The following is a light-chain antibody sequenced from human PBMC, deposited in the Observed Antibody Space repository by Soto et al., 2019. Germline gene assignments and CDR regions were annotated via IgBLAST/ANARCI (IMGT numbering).Light chain of an antibody. Sequence: QALVTQPPSASGTPGQRVTISCSGSSSNTESNTVNWYQQLPGTAPKLLIYSTNQRPSGVPDRFSGSKSGTSASLAISGLQSEDEADYYCAAWDDSLKGWVFGGGTKLTVL. CDR1: SSNTESNT. CDR3: AAWDDSLKGWV. V-gene: IGLV1-44*01. CDR2: STN. J-gene: IGLJ3*02.